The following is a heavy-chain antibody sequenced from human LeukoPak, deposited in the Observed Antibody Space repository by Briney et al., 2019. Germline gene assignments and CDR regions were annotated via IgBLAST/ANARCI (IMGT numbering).Heavy chain of an antibody. J-gene: IGHJ3*02. V-gene: IGHV1-69*04. Sequence: SVKVSCKASGGTFSEDVITWVRQAPGQRPEWMGRIIPVLGVSNFAQKFRGRITITADKSTSTGHMELSRLEFGDTAIYYCTREGVYAPDPSSDHRAPFDIWGQGTVVIVSS. CDR1: GGTFSEDV. CDR2: IIPVLGVS. CDR3: TREGVYAPDPSSDHRAPFDI. D-gene: IGHD3-22*01.